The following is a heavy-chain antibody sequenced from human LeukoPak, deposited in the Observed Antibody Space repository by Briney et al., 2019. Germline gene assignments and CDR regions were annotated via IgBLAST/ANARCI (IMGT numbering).Heavy chain of an antibody. CDR3: ARAHVPYDSSGYYYAFDY. CDR2: IIPIFGTA. J-gene: IGHJ4*02. V-gene: IGHV1-69*05. CDR1: GGTFISYA. D-gene: IGHD3-22*01. Sequence: ASVKVSCKASGGTFISYAISWVRQAPGQGLEWMGGIIPIFGTANYAQKFQGRVTITTDESTSTAYMELSSLRSEDTAVYYCARAHVPYDSSGYYYAFDYWGQGTLVTVSS.